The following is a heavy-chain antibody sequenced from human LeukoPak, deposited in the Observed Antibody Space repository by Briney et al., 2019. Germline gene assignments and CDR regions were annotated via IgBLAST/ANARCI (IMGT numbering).Heavy chain of an antibody. CDR1: GLTFNSYW. D-gene: IGHD2-2*01. V-gene: IGHV3-74*03. Sequence: PGGSLRLPCAASGLTFNSYWMHWVRQVAGKGLVWVARINGDASNTTYPEPVKGRFTLSRSNAKNTLYLQINNLRVDDTAGYYLARAMPHDNWFDPGGQGSRVSVST. J-gene: IGHJ5*02. CDR2: INGDASNT. CDR3: ARAMPHDNWFDP.